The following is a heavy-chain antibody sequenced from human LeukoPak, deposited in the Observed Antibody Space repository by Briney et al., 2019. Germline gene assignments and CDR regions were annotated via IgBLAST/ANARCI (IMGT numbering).Heavy chain of an antibody. J-gene: IGHJ5*02. CDR2: INHSGST. CDR1: GGSFSGYY. CDR3: ARPIRSFDP. V-gene: IGHV4-34*01. Sequence: SETLSLTCAVYGGSFSGYYWSWIRQPPGKGLEWIGEINHSGSTNYNPSLKSRVTISVDTSKNQFSLKLSSVTAADTAVYYCARPIRSFDPWGQGTLVTVSS.